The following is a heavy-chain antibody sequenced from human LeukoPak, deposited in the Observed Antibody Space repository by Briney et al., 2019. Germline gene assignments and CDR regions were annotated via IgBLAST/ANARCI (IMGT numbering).Heavy chain of an antibody. V-gene: IGHV3-64D*06. J-gene: IGHJ3*02. CDR1: GFTFSNYA. D-gene: IGHD2-15*01. CDR3: VKALGYCSGGSCLAFDI. Sequence: GGSLRLSCSAAGFTFSNYAMHWVRQAAAKELEYVSAISSNGGSTYYADSVKGRFTISRDNSKNTLYLQMSSLRAEDTAVYYCVKALGYCSGGSCLAFDIWGQGTMVTVSS. CDR2: ISSNGGST.